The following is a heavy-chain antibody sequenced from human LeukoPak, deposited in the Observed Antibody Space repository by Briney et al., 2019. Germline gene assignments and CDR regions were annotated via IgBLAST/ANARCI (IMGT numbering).Heavy chain of an antibody. CDR1: GGSFSGYY. J-gene: IGHJ4*02. CDR3: ARVGYNPSFDY. Sequence: SETLSLTCAVYGGSFSGYYWSWIRQPPGKGLEWIGEINHSGSTNYNPSLKSRVTISVDTSKNQYSLKLSSVTAADTAVYYCARVGYNPSFDYWGQGTLVTVSS. D-gene: IGHD5-24*01. CDR2: INHSGST. V-gene: IGHV4-34*01.